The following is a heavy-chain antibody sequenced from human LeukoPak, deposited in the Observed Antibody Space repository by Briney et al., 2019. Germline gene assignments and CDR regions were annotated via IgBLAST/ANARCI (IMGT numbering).Heavy chain of an antibody. CDR2: ISAGGATT. D-gene: IGHD3-22*01. Sequence: GGSLRLSCGASGFTFSTCAMNWVRQAPGKGLEWVSAISAGGATTYYADSVKGRFTISRDNSKNTVYLQMNSLRAEDTAVYYCAKTYYDTTYFDYWGQGTLVTASS. CDR3: AKTYYDTTYFDY. V-gene: IGHV3-23*01. CDR1: GFTFSTCA. J-gene: IGHJ4*02.